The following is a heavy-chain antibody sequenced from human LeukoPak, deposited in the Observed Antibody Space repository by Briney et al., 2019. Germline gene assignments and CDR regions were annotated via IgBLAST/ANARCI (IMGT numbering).Heavy chain of an antibody. Sequence: GGSLRLSCAASGLTFSSYAMSWVRQAPGKGLEWVSAISGSGGSTYYADSVKGRFTISRDNSKNTLYLQMNSLRAEDTAVYYCAKAFREDSSGYYSVSYYYYGMDVWGQGTLVTVSS. CDR1: GLTFSSYA. CDR2: ISGSGGST. J-gene: IGHJ6*02. CDR3: AKAFREDSSGYYSVSYYYYGMDV. V-gene: IGHV3-23*01. D-gene: IGHD3-22*01.